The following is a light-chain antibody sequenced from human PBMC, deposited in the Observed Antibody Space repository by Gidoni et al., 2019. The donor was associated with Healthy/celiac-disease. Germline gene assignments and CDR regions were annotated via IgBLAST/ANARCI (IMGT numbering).Light chain of an antibody. CDR2: EGS. Sequence: QSALPHPASVSGSPGQSITISCTGTSSDVGSYNLVSWYQQHPGKAPKLMIYEGSKRPSGVSNRFSGSKSGNTASLTISGLQAEDEADYYCCSYAGSSTLVCGGGTKLTVL. CDR3: CSYAGSSTLV. CDR1: SSDVGSYNL. V-gene: IGLV2-23*01. J-gene: IGLJ2*01.